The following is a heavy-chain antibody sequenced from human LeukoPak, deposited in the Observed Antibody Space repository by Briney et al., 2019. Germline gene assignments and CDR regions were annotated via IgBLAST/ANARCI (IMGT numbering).Heavy chain of an antibody. CDR1: GFTVGSNS. CDR3: ARVGSSRGYFDY. D-gene: IGHD6-6*01. Sequence: GGSLRLSCAASGFTVGSNSMSWVRQAPGKGLEWVSVIYSGGSTYYADSVKGRFTISRDNSKNTLYLQMNSLRAEDTAVYYCARVGSSRGYFDYWGQGTLVTVSS. CDR2: IYSGGST. V-gene: IGHV3-66*01. J-gene: IGHJ4*02.